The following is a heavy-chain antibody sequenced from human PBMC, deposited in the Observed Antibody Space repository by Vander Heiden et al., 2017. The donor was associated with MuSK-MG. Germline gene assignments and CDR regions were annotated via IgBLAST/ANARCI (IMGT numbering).Heavy chain of an antibody. CDR3: ARDLNGSPYVNWYFDL. V-gene: IGHV1-69*01. J-gene: IGHJ2*01. D-gene: IGHD1-26*01. CDR2: IIPIFGTA. Sequence: QVQLVQSGAEVKKPGSSVKVSCKASGGTFSSYAISWVRQAPGQGLEWMGGIIPIFGTANYAQKFQGRVTITADESTSTADMELSSMRSEETAVYYCARDLNGSPYVNWYFDLWGRGTLVTVSS. CDR1: GGTFSSYA.